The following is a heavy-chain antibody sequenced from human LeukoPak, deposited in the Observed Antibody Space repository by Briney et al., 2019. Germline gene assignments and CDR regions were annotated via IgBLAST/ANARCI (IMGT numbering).Heavy chain of an antibody. V-gene: IGHV1-46*01. D-gene: IGHD1-26*01. Sequence: ASVKVSCKASGYTFTSYYMHWVRQAPGQGLEWMGIINPSGGSTSYAQKFQGRVTMTRDMSTSTVYMELSSLRSDDSAVYYCAREVGATDYWGQGTLVTVSS. CDR3: AREVGATDY. CDR1: GYTFTSYY. CDR2: INPSGGST. J-gene: IGHJ4*02.